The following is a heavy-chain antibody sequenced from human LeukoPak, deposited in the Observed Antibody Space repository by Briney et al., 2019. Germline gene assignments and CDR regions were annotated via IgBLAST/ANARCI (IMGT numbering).Heavy chain of an antibody. J-gene: IGHJ4*02. V-gene: IGHV1-24*01. D-gene: IGHD3-9*01. CDR1: GDTLTELS. CDR2: FDPAHGEM. Sequence: EASVRVSCKVSGDTLTELSTHWVRQAPGKGLEWMGGFDPAHGEMIYAQKLQGRVTMTEDRSTDTAYMELSSLRSEDTAVYYCATGGPWDLLKYWGQGTLVTVSS. CDR3: ATGGPWDLLKY.